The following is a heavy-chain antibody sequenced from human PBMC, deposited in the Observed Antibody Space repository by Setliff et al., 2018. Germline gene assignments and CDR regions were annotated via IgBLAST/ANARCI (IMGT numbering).Heavy chain of an antibody. Sequence: LRLSCAASGFTFSSYAMHWVRQAPGKGLEWVAVISYDGSNKYYADSVKGRFTISRDNSKNTLYLQMNSLRAEDTAVYYCAKRGPYCSGGTCHYYFDYWGQGTLVTVSS. J-gene: IGHJ4*02. V-gene: IGHV3-30-3*02. CDR3: AKRGPYCSGGTCHYYFDY. D-gene: IGHD2-15*01. CDR2: ISYDGSNK. CDR1: GFTFSSYA.